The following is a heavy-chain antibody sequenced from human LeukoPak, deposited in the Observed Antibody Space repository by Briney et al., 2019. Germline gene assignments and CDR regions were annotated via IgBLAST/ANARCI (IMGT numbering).Heavy chain of an antibody. CDR2: IYYSGST. J-gene: IGHJ4*02. D-gene: IGHD6-19*01. CDR3: ARRARYSSGWYGY. V-gene: IGHV4-59*01. Sequence: SETLSLTCTVSGGSISSYYWSWIRQPPGKGLEWIGYIYYSGSTNYNPSLKSRVTISVDTSKNQFSLKLSSVTAADTAVYYCARRARYSSGWYGYWGQGTLVTVSS. CDR1: GGSISSYY.